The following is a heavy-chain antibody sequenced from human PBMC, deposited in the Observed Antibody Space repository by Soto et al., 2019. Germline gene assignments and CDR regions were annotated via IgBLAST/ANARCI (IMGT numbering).Heavy chain of an antibody. V-gene: IGHV5-10-1*01. CDR3: ARLRYYGSGSYYYYYGMDV. J-gene: IGHJ6*02. D-gene: IGHD3-10*01. CDR1: GYHFTRHW. CDR2: IDPSDSYT. Sequence: GHSLKLSCTGSGYHFTRHWISWVLQLPGKGLEWMGRIDPSDSYTNYSPSFQGHVTISADKSISTAYLQWSSLKASDTAMYYCARLRYYGSGSYYYYYGMDVWGQGTTVTGSS.